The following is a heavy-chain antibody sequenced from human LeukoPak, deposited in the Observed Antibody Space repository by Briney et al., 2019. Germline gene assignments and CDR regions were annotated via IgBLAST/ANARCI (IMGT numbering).Heavy chain of an antibody. CDR1: GYTITSYG. CDR3: ARVMHWDKVMARGRGMDV. CDR2: ISAYNDNT. V-gene: IGHV1-18*01. J-gene: IGHJ6*02. D-gene: IGHD5-18*01. Sequence: ASVKVSCKASGYTITSYGISWVRQAPGQGLEWMGWISAYNDNTNYAQKLQGRVTMTTDTSTSTAYMELRSLRSDDTAVYYCARVMHWDKVMARGRGMDVWGQGTTVTVSS.